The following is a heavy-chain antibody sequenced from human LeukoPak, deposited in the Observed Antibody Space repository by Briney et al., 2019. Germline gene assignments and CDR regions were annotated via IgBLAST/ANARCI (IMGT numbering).Heavy chain of an antibody. D-gene: IGHD4-23*01. CDR1: GGSLSSYF. Sequence: SETLSLTRTVSGGSLSSYFWSSLRAPPGEGLERCGYTYYSGHTNYTPSLKCRVNISVDTSKTKLSLTLSCVTAAATAVFCCARTTMVLGTYYMDVWGKGTTVTIS. V-gene: IGHV4-59*01. CDR3: ARTTMVLGTYYMDV. J-gene: IGHJ6*03. CDR2: TYYSGHT.